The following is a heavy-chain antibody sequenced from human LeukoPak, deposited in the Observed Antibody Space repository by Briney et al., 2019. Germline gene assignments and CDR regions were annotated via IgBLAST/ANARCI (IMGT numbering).Heavy chain of an antibody. V-gene: IGHV1-69*10. Sequence: ASVKVSCKASGGTFSIYAISWVRQAPGQGVEWMGGIIPIFGIANYTQKFQGRVTITADKSTTTAYMELSSLRSEDTAVYYCAREDYDSSGYYYIAYWGQGTLVTVSS. CDR3: AREDYDSSGYYYIAY. CDR1: GGTFSIYA. J-gene: IGHJ4*02. D-gene: IGHD3-22*01. CDR2: IIPIFGIA.